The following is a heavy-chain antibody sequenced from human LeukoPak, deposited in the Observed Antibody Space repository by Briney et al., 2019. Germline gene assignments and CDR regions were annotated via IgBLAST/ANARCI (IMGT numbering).Heavy chain of an antibody. CDR1: GYTFITDA. D-gene: IGHD2-21*01. V-gene: IGHV7-4-1*02. J-gene: IGHJ5*02. CDR2: INTNTGNP. Sequence: ASVKVSCTASGYTFITDAMSWVRQAPGQGLEWVGWINTNTGNPMYAQGFTGRFVFSLDTSVNTAYLQISSLKAEDTAVYYCARAAYCGGGGTCYNWFAPWGQGTLVTVSS. CDR3: ARAAYCGGGGTCYNWFAP.